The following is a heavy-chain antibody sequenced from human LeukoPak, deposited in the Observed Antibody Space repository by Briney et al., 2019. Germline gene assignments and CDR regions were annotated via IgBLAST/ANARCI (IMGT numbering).Heavy chain of an antibody. D-gene: IGHD5-18*01. J-gene: IGHJ3*02. CDR2: INPNSGGT. V-gene: IGHV1-2*02. CDR3: ARDIGVGTASAFDI. CDR1: GYTFTGYC. Sequence: ASVKVSCKASGYTFTGYCMHWVRQAPGQGLVWMGWINPNSGGTNYAQKFQGRVTMTRDTSISTAYMELSRLRSDDTAVYYCARDIGVGTASAFDIWGQGTMVTVSS.